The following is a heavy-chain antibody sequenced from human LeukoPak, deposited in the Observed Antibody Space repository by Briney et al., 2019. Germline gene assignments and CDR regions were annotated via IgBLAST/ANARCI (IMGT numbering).Heavy chain of an antibody. CDR3: AILTMASPGRTF. J-gene: IGHJ4*02. CDR1: GYSFTNHW. D-gene: IGHD3-10*01. V-gene: IGHV5-51*01. CDR2: IFPGDFGA. Sequence: GESLKISCEGSGYSFTNHWIGWVRQMPGKGLEWMATIFPGDFGATNNPSFQGQVTISADKSINTAYLKWSSLKASDTAIYYCAILTMASPGRTFWGQGTLVTVSS.